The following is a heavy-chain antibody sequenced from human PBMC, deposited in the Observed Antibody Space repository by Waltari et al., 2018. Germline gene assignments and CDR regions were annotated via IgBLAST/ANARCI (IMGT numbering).Heavy chain of an antibody. V-gene: IGHV4-31*02. Sequence: GWLRQRPGKGLEWIGYIYYSGSTYYNPSLKSRVTISVDTSKNQFSLKLSSVTAADTAVYYCARANYDILTGYYTPWGQGTLVTVSS. CDR2: IYYSGST. D-gene: IGHD3-9*01. J-gene: IGHJ5*02. CDR3: ARANYDILTGYYTP.